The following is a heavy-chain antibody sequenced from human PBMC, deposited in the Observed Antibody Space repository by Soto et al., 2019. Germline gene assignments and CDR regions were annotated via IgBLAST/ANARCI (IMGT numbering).Heavy chain of an antibody. Sequence: SQTLSLTCAISWGSVSSNTATWNWVRQSPSRGLEWLGRTYYGSNWNFDYALSVKSRITINPDTSKNQFSLQLNSLTPEDTAVYYCAGELDIHHGLGYWGPGTSVTVSS. CDR2: TYYGSNWNF. CDR3: AGELDIHHGLGY. CDR1: WGSVSSNTAT. V-gene: IGHV6-1*01. D-gene: IGHD3-3*02. J-gene: IGHJ4*02.